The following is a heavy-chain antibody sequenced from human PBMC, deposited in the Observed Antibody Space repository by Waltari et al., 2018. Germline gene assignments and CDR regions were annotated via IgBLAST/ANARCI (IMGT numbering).Heavy chain of an antibody. J-gene: IGHJ4*02. Sequence: QVQLQESGPGLVKPSKTLSLTCTVSGGSVRSGSYYWSWIRQPPGKGLEWIGYIYYSGSTNYNPSLKGRVTIPVDTSKNQCSLKRSSVTAADRAVYYCARESMTTVKIWGQGTLVTVSS. D-gene: IGHD4-17*01. CDR1: GGSVRSGSYY. CDR2: IYYSGST. V-gene: IGHV4-61*01. CDR3: ARESMTTVKI.